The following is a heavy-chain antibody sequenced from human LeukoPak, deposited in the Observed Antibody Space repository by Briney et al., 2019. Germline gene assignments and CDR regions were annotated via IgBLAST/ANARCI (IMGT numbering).Heavy chain of an antibody. J-gene: IGHJ4*02. CDR1: GFTFSSYA. D-gene: IGHD6-13*01. CDR3: ARSYYSSSCPDY. CDR2: FSGSGGGT. V-gene: IGHV3-23*01. Sequence: GGSLRLSCAASGFTFSSYAMSWVRQAPGKGLEWVSAFSGSGGGTYYADSVKGRFTISRDNSKNTLYLQMNSLRAEDTAVYYCARSYYSSSCPDYWGQGTLVTVSS.